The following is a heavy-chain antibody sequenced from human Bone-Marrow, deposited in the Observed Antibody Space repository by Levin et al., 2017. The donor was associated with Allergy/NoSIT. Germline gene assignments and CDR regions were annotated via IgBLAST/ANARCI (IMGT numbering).Heavy chain of an antibody. Sequence: SETLSLTCTVSGGSIGSSDYYWSWIRQTPGKGLEWIGCIYYLGHTYYNRSLKSRVTISMDTSQNQLSLKLRSVTAADTAVYYCARGGMFYHDSSGYPFDSWGQGTQVTVSS. J-gene: IGHJ4*02. V-gene: IGHV4-30-4*01. CDR1: GGSIGSSDYY. D-gene: IGHD3-22*01. CDR2: IYYLGHT. CDR3: ARGGMFYHDSSGYPFDS.